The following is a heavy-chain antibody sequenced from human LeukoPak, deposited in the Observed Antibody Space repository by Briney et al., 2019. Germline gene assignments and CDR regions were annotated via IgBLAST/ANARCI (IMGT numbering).Heavy chain of an antibody. CDR1: GGSFSGYY. V-gene: IGHV4-34*01. J-gene: IGHJ4*02. D-gene: IGHD6-13*01. CDR2: INHSGST. Sequence: SETLSLTCAVYGGSFSGYYWSWIPQPPGKGLEWIGEINHSGSTNYNPSLKSRVTISVDTSKNQFSLKLSSVTAADTAVYYCARGPIAAAELDYWGQGTLVTVSS. CDR3: ARGPIAAAELDY.